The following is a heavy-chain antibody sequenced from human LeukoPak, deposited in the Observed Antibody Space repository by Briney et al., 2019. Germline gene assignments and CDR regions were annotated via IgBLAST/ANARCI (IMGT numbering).Heavy chain of an antibody. CDR3: ARVDFDWLLPKYCFDY. CDR1: GYTFTSYA. Sequence: ASVKVSCKASGYTFTSYAMNWVRQAPGQGLEWMGWINTNTGNPTYAQGFTGRFVFSLDTSVSTAYLQISSLKAEDTAVYYCARVDFDWLLPKYCFDYWGQGTLVTVSS. D-gene: IGHD3-9*01. CDR2: INTNTGNP. J-gene: IGHJ4*02. V-gene: IGHV7-4-1*02.